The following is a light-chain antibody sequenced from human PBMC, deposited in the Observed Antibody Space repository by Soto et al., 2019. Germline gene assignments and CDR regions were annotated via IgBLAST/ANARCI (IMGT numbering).Light chain of an antibody. CDR1: SSDVGGYNY. CDR2: DVS. J-gene: IGLJ1*01. CDR3: SSYTSSSTRFYV. Sequence: QSALTQPASVSGSPGQSITISCTGTSSDVGGYNYVSWYQQHPGKAPQLMIYDVSNRPSGVSNRFSGSKSGNTAALTISGLEAEDEADYYCSSYTSSSTRFYVFGTGTKVTVL. V-gene: IGLV2-14*01.